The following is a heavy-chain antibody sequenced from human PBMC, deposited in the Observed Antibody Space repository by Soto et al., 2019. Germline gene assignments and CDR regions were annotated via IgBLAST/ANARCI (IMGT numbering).Heavy chain of an antibody. CDR2: ISPGDSDT. Sequence: GESLKISCKASGFSFTTYWIAWVRQVPGKGLEWVGIISPGDSDTRYSPSFQGQVTSSADRSINTAYLQLRSLKASDTAIYYCVRHEQFYYNYYGMDVWGQGTTVTVS. CDR1: GFSFTTYW. V-gene: IGHV5-51*01. D-gene: IGHD6-19*01. J-gene: IGHJ6*02. CDR3: VRHEQFYYNYYGMDV.